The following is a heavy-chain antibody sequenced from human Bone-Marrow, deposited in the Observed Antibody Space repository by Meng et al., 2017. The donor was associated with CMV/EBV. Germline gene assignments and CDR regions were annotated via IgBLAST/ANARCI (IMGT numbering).Heavy chain of an antibody. CDR2: IKQDGGTI. J-gene: IGHJ4*02. V-gene: IGHV3-7*01. D-gene: IGHD6-13*01. CDR1: GFTFSRYW. CDR3: ARIGYSSSSLDY. Sequence: GESLKISCTASGFTFSRYWMTWVRQAPGKGLEWVANIKQDGGTIYYVDSVKGRFTTSRDNAKNSLYLQMNSLRVEDTAVYYCARIGYSSSSLDYWGQGNLVNVAS.